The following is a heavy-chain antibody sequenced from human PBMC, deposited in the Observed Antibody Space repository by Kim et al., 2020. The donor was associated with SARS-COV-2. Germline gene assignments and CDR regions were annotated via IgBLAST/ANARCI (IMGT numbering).Heavy chain of an antibody. CDR2: ST. Sequence: STYYADSVKGRFTISRDNSRNTLYLQMNGLRAEDTAVYYCAKDLVGSSSKLGGQGTLVTVSS. CDR3: AKDLVGSSSKL. J-gene: IGHJ4*02. V-gene: IGHV3-23*01. D-gene: IGHD1-26*01.